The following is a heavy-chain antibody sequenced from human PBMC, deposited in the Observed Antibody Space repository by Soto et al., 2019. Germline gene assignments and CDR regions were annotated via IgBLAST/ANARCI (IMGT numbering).Heavy chain of an antibody. CDR2: INSDGSST. Sequence: EVQLVESGGGLVQPGGSLRLSCAASGFTFSSYWMHWVRQAPGKGLVWVSRINSDGSSTSYADSLKGRFTISRDNAKNTLYLQMNSLRAEDTAVYDCVRTSLVVEAATREDYWGQGTLVTVSS. CDR3: VRTSLVVEAATREDY. CDR1: GFTFSSYW. D-gene: IGHD2-15*01. V-gene: IGHV3-74*01. J-gene: IGHJ4*02.